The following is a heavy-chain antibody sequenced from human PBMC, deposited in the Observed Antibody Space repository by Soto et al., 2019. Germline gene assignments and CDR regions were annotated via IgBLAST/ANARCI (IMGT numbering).Heavy chain of an antibody. V-gene: IGHV1-18*01. D-gene: IGHD1-1*01. Sequence: QVHLVQSGAEVKKPGASVKVSCKGSGYAFTTYGITWVRQAPGQGLEWMGWISAHNGNTNYAQKLQGRVTVTRDTSTSTAYMELRSLGSDDTAVYYWAGGRYGDYGGQGALVTVSS. CDR3: AGGRYGDY. CDR2: ISAHNGNT. J-gene: IGHJ4*02. CDR1: GYAFTTYG.